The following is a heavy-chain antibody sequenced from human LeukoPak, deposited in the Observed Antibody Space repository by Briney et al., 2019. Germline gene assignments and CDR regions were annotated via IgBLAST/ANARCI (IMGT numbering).Heavy chain of an antibody. CDR2: IIPIFGTA. J-gene: IGHJ5*02. CDR3: ARDSGCSSTSCPFDP. V-gene: IGHV1-69*13. Sequence: SVKVSCKTSGGTFSSYAISWVRQAPGQGLEWMGGIIPIFGTANYAQKFQGRVTITADESTSTAYMELSSLRSEDTAVYYCARDSGCSSTSCPFDPWGQGTLVTVSS. CDR1: GGTFSSYA. D-gene: IGHD2-2*01.